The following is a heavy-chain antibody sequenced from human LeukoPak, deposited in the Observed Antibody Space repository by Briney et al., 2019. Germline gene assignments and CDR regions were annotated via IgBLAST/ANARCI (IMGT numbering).Heavy chain of an antibody. CDR1: GFTFSSYA. D-gene: IGHD6-13*01. CDR3: AKDRQSIAAAGGDY. Sequence: GGSLRLSCAASGFTFSSYAMSWVRQAPGKGLEWVSAMSGSGGSTYYADSGKGGFTISRDNSKNTLYLQMNSLSAEDTAVYYCAKDRQSIAAAGGDYWGQGTLVTVSS. J-gene: IGHJ4*02. CDR2: MSGSGGST. V-gene: IGHV3-23*01.